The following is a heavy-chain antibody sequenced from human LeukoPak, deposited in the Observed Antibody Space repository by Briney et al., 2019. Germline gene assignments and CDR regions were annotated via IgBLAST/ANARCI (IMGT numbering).Heavy chain of an antibody. V-gene: IGHV5-51*01. CDR2: IYPGDCDT. Sequence: GESLKISCKGSGYSFTSYWIGWVRQMPGKGLEWMGIIYPGDCDTRYSPSFQGQVTISADKSISTAYLQWSSLKASDTAMYYCARSPHIRCSGGSCYSKCFDYWGQGTLVTVSS. CDR3: ARSPHIRCSGGSCYSKCFDY. J-gene: IGHJ4*02. CDR1: GYSFTSYW. D-gene: IGHD2-15*01.